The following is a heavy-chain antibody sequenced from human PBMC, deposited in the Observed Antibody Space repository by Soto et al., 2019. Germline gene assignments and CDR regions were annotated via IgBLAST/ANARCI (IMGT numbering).Heavy chain of an antibody. J-gene: IGHJ4*02. D-gene: IGHD3-10*01. CDR2: ISSSSSYI. CDR1: GFTFSSYS. V-gene: IGHV3-21*04. CDR3: ASPYGSGSYLGGDY. Sequence: EVQLVESGGGLVKPGGSLRLSCAASGFTFSSYSMNWVRQAPGKGLEWVSSISSSSSYIYYADSVKGRFTISRDNAKNSLYLQMNSLRAEDTAVYYCASPYGSGSYLGGDYWGQGTLVTVSS.